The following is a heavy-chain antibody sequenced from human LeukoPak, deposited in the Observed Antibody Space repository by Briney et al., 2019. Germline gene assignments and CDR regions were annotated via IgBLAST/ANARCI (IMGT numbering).Heavy chain of an antibody. V-gene: IGHV3-23*01. D-gene: IGHD6-6*01. CDR3: AKDRHTIIAAPVISESGFDY. J-gene: IGHJ4*02. CDR1: GFTFSSYA. Sequence: PGGSLRLSCAASGFTFSSYAMSWVRQAPGKGLEWVSAISGSGGSTYYADSVKGRFTISRDNSKNTLYLQMNSLRAEDTAVYYRAKDRHTIIAAPVISESGFDYWGQGTLVTVSS. CDR2: ISGSGGST.